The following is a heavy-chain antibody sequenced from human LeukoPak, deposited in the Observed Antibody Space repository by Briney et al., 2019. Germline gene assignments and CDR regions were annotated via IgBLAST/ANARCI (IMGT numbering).Heavy chain of an antibody. CDR3: ARRRGGFDY. CDR2: IDPSDSYS. V-gene: IGHV5-10-1*01. Sequence: PGESLKISCKGSGYSFTSYWISWVRQMPGKGLEWMGRIDPSDSYSNNSPSFQGHVTISADKSINTAYLQWSSLKASDTAMYYCARRRGGFDYWGQGTLVTVSS. D-gene: IGHD3-16*01. CDR1: GYSFTSYW. J-gene: IGHJ4*02.